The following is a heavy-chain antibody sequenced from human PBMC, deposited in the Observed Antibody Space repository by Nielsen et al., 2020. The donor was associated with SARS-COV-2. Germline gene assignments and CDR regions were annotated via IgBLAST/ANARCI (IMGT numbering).Heavy chain of an antibody. V-gene: IGHV3-13*04. CDR3: AREYHGDYGDWYFDL. CDR1: GFTFSSYD. Sequence: GGSLRLSCAASGFTFSSYDMHWVRQATGKGLEWVSAIGTAGDTYYPGSVKGRFTISRENAKNSLYLQMNSLRAGDTAVYYCAREYHGDYGDWYFDLWGRGTLVTVSS. J-gene: IGHJ2*01. D-gene: IGHD4-17*01. CDR2: IGTAGDT.